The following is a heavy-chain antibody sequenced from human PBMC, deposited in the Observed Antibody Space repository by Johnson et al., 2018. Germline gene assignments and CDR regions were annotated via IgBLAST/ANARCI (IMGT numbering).Heavy chain of an antibody. J-gene: IGHJ6*03. CDR1: GFTFSSYS. V-gene: IGHV3-48*01. D-gene: IGHD5-12*01. CDR3: ARDGEGSGYAANHYDYYMDV. Sequence: VQLVESGGGLVQPGGSLRLSCEASGFTFSSYSMNWVRLAPGTGLDWISYISSSSTTIYYADSVKGRFTISRANAMNSLYLHMDSLRAEDTAVYYCARDGEGSGYAANHYDYYMDVWGKGTTVTVS. CDR2: ISSSSTTI.